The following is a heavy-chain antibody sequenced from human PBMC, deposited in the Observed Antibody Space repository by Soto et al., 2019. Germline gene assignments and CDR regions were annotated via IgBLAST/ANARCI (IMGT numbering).Heavy chain of an antibody. CDR3: ARDGAATGAFDI. V-gene: IGHV4-59*01. J-gene: IGHJ3*02. CDR2: IYYSGST. D-gene: IGHD2-15*01. Sequence: QVQLQESGPGLVKPSETLSLTCTVSGGSISSYYWSWIRQPPGKGLEWIGYIYYSGSTNYNPSLKSRVIISVDTSKNQFSLKLSSVTAADTAVYYCARDGAATGAFDIWGQGTMVTVSS. CDR1: GGSISSYY.